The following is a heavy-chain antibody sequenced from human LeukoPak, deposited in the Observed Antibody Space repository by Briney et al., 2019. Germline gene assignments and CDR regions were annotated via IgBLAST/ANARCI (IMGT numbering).Heavy chain of an antibody. J-gene: IGHJ4*02. D-gene: IGHD3-9*01. V-gene: IGHV3-23*01. CDR2: IVGSGGNT. Sequence: PGASLRLSCAASGFTFSNYAMSWVRQAPGKGLEWVSAIVGSGGNTYYADSVKGRFSISRDNSKNTLFLQMNSLRVEDTALYYCSKWGDYDVLTGYYDSDFWGQGTLVTVSS. CDR3: SKWGDYDVLTGYYDSDF. CDR1: GFTFSNYA.